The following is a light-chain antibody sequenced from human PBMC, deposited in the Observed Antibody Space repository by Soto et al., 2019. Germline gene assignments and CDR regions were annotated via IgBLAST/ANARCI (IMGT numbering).Light chain of an antibody. J-gene: IGKJ2*01. Sequence: IQMTQSPSTLSASVGDRVTITCRASQSINKWVAWFQQKSGRAPKLLIYDAATLQSGVPSRFIGTGSGTDFSLTISSLQPEDFATYYCQQYNIGYTFGQGTRLDIK. CDR2: DAA. CDR3: QQYNIGYT. CDR1: QSINKW. V-gene: IGKV1-5*01.